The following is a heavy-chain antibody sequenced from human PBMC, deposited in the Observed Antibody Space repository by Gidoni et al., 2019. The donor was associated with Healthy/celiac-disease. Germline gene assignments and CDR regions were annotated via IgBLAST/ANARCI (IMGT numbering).Heavy chain of an antibody. Sequence: EVQLVESGGGLVKPGGSLRRYCAASGFTFSSYSMNWVRQAPGKGLEWVSSISSSSSYIYYADSVKGRFTISRDNAKNSLYLQMNSRRAEDTAVYYCASSSTTPYYFDYWGQGTLVTVSS. CDR2: ISSSSSYI. CDR3: ASSSTTPYYFDY. CDR1: GFTFSSYS. J-gene: IGHJ4*02. V-gene: IGHV3-21*01. D-gene: IGHD2-2*01.